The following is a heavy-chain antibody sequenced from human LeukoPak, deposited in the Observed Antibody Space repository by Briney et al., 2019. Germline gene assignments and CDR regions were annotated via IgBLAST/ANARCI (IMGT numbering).Heavy chain of an antibody. CDR3: ARAGMGATYH. CDR2: IYTSGST. D-gene: IGHD1-26*01. Sequence: SETLSLTCTVSGGSISSGSYYWSWIRQPAGKGLEWFGRIYTSGSTNYNPSLKSRVTISVDTSKNQFSLKLSSVTAADTAVYYCARAGMGATYHWGQGTLVTVSS. CDR1: GGSISSGSYY. V-gene: IGHV4-61*02. J-gene: IGHJ5*02.